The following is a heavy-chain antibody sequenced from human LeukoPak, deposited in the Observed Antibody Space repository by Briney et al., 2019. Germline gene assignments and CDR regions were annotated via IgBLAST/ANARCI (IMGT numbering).Heavy chain of an antibody. CDR1: GFTFTDYW. D-gene: IGHD3-10*01. CDR3: TTAGTVLLWFGEYDY. V-gene: IGHV3-15*01. Sequence: GGSLRLSCTTSGFTFTDYWMTWVRQAPGKGLEWVGRIKSKTDGGTTDYAAPVKGRFTNSRDDSKNTLYLQMNSLKTEDTAVYYCTTAGTVLLWFGEYDYWGQGTLVTVSS. CDR2: IKSKTDGGTT. J-gene: IGHJ4*02.